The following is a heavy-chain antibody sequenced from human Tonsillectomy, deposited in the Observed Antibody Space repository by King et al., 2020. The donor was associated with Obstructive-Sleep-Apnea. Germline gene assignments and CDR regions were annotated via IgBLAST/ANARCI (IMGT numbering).Heavy chain of an antibody. CDR3: AKAIFYGRVYYFDY. Sequence: VQLVESGGGLVQPGGSLRLSCAASGFIFRSYAMNWVRQAPGKGLEWVSTISGSGDSTNYADSVKGRFTISRDKSKNTLYLQMNSLRAEDTAVYYCAKAIFYGRVYYFDYWGRGTLVTVSS. D-gene: IGHD6-13*01. V-gene: IGHV3-23*04. CDR1: GFIFRSYA. CDR2: ISGSGDST. J-gene: IGHJ4*02.